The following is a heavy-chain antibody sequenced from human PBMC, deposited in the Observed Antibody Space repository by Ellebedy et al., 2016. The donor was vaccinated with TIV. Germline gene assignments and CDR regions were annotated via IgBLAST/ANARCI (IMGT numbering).Heavy chain of an antibody. J-gene: IGHJ3*02. CDR1: EFTFSIYS. D-gene: IGHD3-10*01. Sequence: GGSLRLXXAASEFTFSIYSMTWVRQAPGKGLEWVSSINNYGVITYYADSVKGRFTISRDNSKDTLFLQMNSLRAADTALYFCARRGLESYDGFDIWGRGTMVTVSS. V-gene: IGHV3-23*01. CDR2: INNYGVIT. CDR3: ARRGLESYDGFDI.